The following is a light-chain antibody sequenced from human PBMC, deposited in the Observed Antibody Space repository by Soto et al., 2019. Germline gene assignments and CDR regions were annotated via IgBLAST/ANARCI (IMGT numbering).Light chain of an antibody. CDR1: QSVSSSY. CDR2: GAS. V-gene: IGKV3-20*01. Sequence: EIGLTQSPGTLSLSPGEIATLSCRASQSVSSSYLAWYQQKPGQAPRLLIYGASSRATCIPDRFSGSGSGTDFTLTISRLEREDFALYYCQQYGSSPYTFGQGTKLEIK. J-gene: IGKJ2*01. CDR3: QQYGSSPYT.